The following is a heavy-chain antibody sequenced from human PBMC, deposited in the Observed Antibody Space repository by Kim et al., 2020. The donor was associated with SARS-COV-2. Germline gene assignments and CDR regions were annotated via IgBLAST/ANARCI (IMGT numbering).Heavy chain of an antibody. D-gene: IGHD3-3*01. V-gene: IGHV3-11*05. CDR1: GFTFSDYY. Sequence: GGSLRLSCAASGFTFSDYYMSWIRQAPGKGLEWVSYISSSSSYTNYADSVKGRFTISRDNAKNSLYLQMNSLRAEDTAVYYCARGPGVDYDFWSGGGQGTLVTVSS. J-gene: IGHJ4*02. CDR2: ISSSSSYT. CDR3: ARGPGVDYDFWSG.